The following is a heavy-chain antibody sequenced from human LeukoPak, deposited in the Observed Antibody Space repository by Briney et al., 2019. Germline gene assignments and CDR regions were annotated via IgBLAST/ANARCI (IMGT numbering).Heavy chain of an antibody. Sequence: GGPLRLSCAATGVTFSDYYMCWMRQALGGWLAWVSYISSSGSTIYYADSVKGRFTISRDNAKNSLYLQMNSLRAEDTAVYYCARVNNWNDVSFFDYWGQGNLVTVSS. V-gene: IGHV3-11*01. CDR3: ARVNNWNDVSFFDY. D-gene: IGHD1-20*01. J-gene: IGHJ4*02. CDR2: ISSSGSTI. CDR1: GVTFSDYY.